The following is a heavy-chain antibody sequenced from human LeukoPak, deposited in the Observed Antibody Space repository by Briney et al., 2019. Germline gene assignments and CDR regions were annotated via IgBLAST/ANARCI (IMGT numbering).Heavy chain of an antibody. CDR1: GFTFSSYG. CDR2: IRYDGSNK. CDR3: AKDTYSYGFNWFDP. D-gene: IGHD5-18*01. J-gene: IGHJ5*02. Sequence: PGGSLRLSCAASGFTFSSYGMHWVRQAPGKGLEWVAFIRYDGSNKYYADSVKGRFTISRDNSKNTLYLQMNSLRAEDTAVYYCAKDTYSYGFNWFDPWGQGTLVTVSS. V-gene: IGHV3-30*02.